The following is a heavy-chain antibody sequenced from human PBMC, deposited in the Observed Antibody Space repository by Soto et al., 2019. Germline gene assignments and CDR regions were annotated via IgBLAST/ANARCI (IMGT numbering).Heavy chain of an antibody. CDR2: IYHSGTT. Sequence: SETLSLTCAFSVDSISSGYYWAWIRQPPGKGLEWIGSIYHSGTTYYNPSLESRVTISVETSKNQLPLKLSSVTAADSAVYYCARTDSAGYYTFCGQGTRVTLSS. CDR3: ARTDSAGYYTF. D-gene: IGHD3-3*01. J-gene: IGHJ4*02. CDR1: VDSISSGYY. V-gene: IGHV4-38-2*01.